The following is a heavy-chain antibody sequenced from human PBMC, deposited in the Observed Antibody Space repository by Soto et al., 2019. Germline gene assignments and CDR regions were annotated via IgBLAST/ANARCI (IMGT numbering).Heavy chain of an antibody. J-gene: IGHJ4*02. D-gene: IGHD4-17*01. CDR1: GYTFTSYG. Sequence: QVQLVQSGAEVKKPGASVKVSCKASGYTFTSYGISWVRQAPGQGLEWMGWISAYNGNTNYAQKLQGRVTMTTATSTSTGYMALRSLRPDDTAVYYCARPSLPYYGDYVLDFWGQGTLLTVSS. CDR2: ISAYNGNT. V-gene: IGHV1-18*01. CDR3: ARPSLPYYGDYVLDF.